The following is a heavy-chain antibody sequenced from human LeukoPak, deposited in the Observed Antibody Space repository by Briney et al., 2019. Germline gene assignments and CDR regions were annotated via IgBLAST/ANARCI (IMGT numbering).Heavy chain of an antibody. J-gene: IGHJ6*03. D-gene: IGHD6-19*01. CDR2: ISYDGSNK. CDR3: ARDGGWYKRGLDHYYYMDV. V-gene: IGHV3-30*07. CDR1: GFTFSSYA. Sequence: GGSLRLSCAASGFTFSSYAMHWVRQAPGKWLEWVAVISYDGSNKYYADSVKGRFTISRDNSKNTLYLQMNSLRVEDTALYYCARDGGWYKRGLDHYYYMDVWGKGTTVIVSS.